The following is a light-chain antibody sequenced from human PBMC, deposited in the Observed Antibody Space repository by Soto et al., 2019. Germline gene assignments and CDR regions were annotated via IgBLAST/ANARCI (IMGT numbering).Light chain of an antibody. V-gene: IGKV1-39*01. Sequence: DIQMTQSPSSLSSSIGDRVTITCRASQNIRNYLNWYQQKPGQAPNLLIYASSSLRGGVPSRFRGSRSGTEFTLTISSLQPEDFATYYCQQGHTLPYTFGQGTNLGI. CDR3: QQGHTLPYT. CDR1: QNIRNY. J-gene: IGKJ2*01. CDR2: ASS.